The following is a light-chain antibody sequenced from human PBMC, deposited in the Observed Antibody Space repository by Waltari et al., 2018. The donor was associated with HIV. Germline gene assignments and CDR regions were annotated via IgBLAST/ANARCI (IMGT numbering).Light chain of an antibody. CDR2: EGI. CDR3: SSYGGSSNWL. V-gene: IGLV2-23*01. CDR1: SSDIGNYNL. J-gene: IGLJ2*01. Sequence: QSALTQPASVSGSPGQSITISCTGTSSDIGNYNLVSWYQQHPGKAPQLIIYEGIKRPSGVSNRISGSKSANTASLTISGLQAEDEADYFCSSYGGSSNWLFGGGTKLTVL.